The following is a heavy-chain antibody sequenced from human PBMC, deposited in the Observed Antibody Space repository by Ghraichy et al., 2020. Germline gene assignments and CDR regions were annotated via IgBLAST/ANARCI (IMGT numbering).Heavy chain of an antibody. J-gene: IGHJ6*02. Sequence: SVKVSCKASGGAFSTFAISWVRQAPGQGLEWMGGIIPMFGTPNYAQKFQGRVTISADEPTSTGYMELSSLRSEDTAVYYCVRGGGATISTPGYIYGMDVWGQGTSIIVSS. V-gene: IGHV1-69*13. CDR2: IIPMFGTP. D-gene: IGHD5-24*01. CDR1: GGAFSTFA. CDR3: VRGGGATISTPGYIYGMDV.